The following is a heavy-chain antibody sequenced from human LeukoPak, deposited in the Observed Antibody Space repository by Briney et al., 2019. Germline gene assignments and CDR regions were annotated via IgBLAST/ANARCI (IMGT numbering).Heavy chain of an antibody. CDR3: ARAGGSSWRGREILDY. CDR1: GYTFTSYY. CDR2: INPSGGST. Sequence: ASVKVSCKASGYTFTSYYMHWVRQAPGQGLEWMGIINPSGGSTSYAQKFQGRVTMTRDTSTSTVYMELSSLRSEDTAVYYCARAGGSSWRGREILDYWGQGTLVTVSS. V-gene: IGHV1-46*01. J-gene: IGHJ4*02. D-gene: IGHD6-13*01.